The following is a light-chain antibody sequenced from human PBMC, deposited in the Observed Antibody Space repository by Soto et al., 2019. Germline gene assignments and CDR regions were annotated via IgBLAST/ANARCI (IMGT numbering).Light chain of an antibody. J-gene: IGLJ3*02. Sequence: QSVLTQPASVSGSPGQSITISCTGTRSDVGGYNYLSWYQQHPGKAPKVMIYEVSNRPSGVSNRFSGSKSGNTASLTISGLQAEDEADYFCSSYTTRGTPVFGGGTKVTVL. V-gene: IGLV2-14*01. CDR3: SSYTTRGTPV. CDR1: RSDVGGYNY. CDR2: EVS.